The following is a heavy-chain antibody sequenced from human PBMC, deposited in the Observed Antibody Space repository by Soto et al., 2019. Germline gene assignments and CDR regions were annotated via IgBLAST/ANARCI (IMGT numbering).Heavy chain of an antibody. Sequence: QGQLVDSGGGLVPPGGSLRLAGAGSGFTFGDSYMSWIRQAPGKGLEWLSYISPGSRYPAYADSVKGRFTISRDNAKRSLYLQMMSLTAEDTAIYYCVRGGGGGLFDPWGQGTMVTVSS. J-gene: IGHJ5*02. V-gene: IGHV3-11*06. CDR2: ISPGSRYP. D-gene: IGHD2-15*01. CDR3: VRGGGGGLFDP. CDR1: GFTFGDSY.